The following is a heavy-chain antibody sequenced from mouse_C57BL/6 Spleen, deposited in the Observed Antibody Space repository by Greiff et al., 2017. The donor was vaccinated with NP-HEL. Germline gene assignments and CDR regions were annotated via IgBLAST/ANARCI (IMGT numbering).Heavy chain of an antibody. CDR2: IYPGDGGS. CDR1: GYAFSNYW. J-gene: IGHJ4*01. CDR3: TKKSGYALDY. V-gene: IGHV1-80*01. Sequence: QVQLQQSGAELVRPGSSVKISCKASGYAFSNYWMNWVKQRPGQGLEWIGQIYPGDGGSQYNGKFKGKATLTADKSSTTAYMQLSSLTSEDSAVYFCTKKSGYALDYWGQGTSVTVSS.